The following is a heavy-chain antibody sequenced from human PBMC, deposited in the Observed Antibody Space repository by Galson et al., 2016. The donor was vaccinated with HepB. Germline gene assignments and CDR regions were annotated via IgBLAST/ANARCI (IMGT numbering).Heavy chain of an antibody. CDR3: ARAGGLNEKFHFDY. CDR1: GDSVSNNIAA. V-gene: IGHV6-1*01. Sequence: CAISGDSVSNNIAAWNWIRQSPSRGLEWLGRAYYRSDWYNDYAGSVRSRLTINTDTSKNQFCLQLNSVTPEDTAVYYCARAGGLNEKFHFDYWGQGTLVTVSS. D-gene: IGHD1-1*01. J-gene: IGHJ4*02. CDR2: AYYRSDWYN.